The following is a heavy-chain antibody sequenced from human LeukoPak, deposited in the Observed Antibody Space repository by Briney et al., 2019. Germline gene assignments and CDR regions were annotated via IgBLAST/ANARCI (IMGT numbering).Heavy chain of an antibody. V-gene: IGHV1-69*01. CDR2: IIPIFGTA. CDR1: GGTFSSYA. J-gene: IGHJ5*02. Sequence: GASVKVSCKASGGTFSSYAISWVRQAPGQGLEWMGGIIPIFGTANYAQKFQGRVTITADESTSTAYMELGSLRSEDTAVYYCARGTYCSGGSCYTWFDPWGQGTLVTVSS. CDR3: ARGTYCSGGSCYTWFDP. D-gene: IGHD2-15*01.